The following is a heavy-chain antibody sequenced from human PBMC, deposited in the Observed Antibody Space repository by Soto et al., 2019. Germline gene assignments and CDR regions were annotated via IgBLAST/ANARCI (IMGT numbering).Heavy chain of an antibody. Sequence: TGGSLRLSCAASGITVRNNYMSWFRQAPGKGLEWVSVISPAGDTYYADSVKGRFTISRDDSQNTMYFQINSLRAEDTAVYYCARDPPGSGSYTYDYWGQGTLVTVSS. J-gene: IGHJ4*02. D-gene: IGHD3-10*01. CDR2: ISPAGDT. V-gene: IGHV3-66*01. CDR1: GITVRNNY. CDR3: ARDPPGSGSYTYDY.